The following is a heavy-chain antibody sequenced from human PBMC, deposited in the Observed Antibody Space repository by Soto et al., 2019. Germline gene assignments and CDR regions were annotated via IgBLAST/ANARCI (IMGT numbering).Heavy chain of an antibody. CDR2: ISTYNGNT. CDR3: ARDPGYSSGWYTDY. J-gene: IGHJ4*02. CDR1: RDTFTSYG. D-gene: IGHD6-19*01. Sequence: QVQLVQSGAEVKKPGASVRVSCKASRDTFTSYGITWVRQAPGQGLEWMAWISTYNGNTIYAQNFQGRVTVTTDTSTMTGYMELRRLRGDDTAVYYCARDPGYSSGWYTDYWGQGTLVTVSS. V-gene: IGHV1-18*01.